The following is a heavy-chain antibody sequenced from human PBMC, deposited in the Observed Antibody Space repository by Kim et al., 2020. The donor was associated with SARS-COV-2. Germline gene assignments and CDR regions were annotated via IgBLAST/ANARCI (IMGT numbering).Heavy chain of an antibody. J-gene: IGHJ5*02. CDR3: ARSSSWRYNWFDP. V-gene: IGHV4-39*01. D-gene: IGHD6-13*01. Sequence: YNPSLKSRVTISVDTSKNQFSLKLSSVTAADTAVYYCARSSSWRYNWFDPWAREPWSPSPQ.